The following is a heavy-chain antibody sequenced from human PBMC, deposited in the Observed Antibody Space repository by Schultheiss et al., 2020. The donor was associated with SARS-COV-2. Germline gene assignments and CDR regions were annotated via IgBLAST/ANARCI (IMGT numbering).Heavy chain of an antibody. Sequence: SETLSLTCTVSGGSISSYYWSWIRQPPGKGLEWIGYIYYSGSTNYNPSLKSRVTISVDTSKNQFSLKLSSVTAADTAVYYCARGYSSQYEGFDYWGQGTLVTVSS. V-gene: IGHV4-59*01. J-gene: IGHJ4*02. CDR2: IYYSGST. CDR3: ARGYSSQYEGFDY. D-gene: IGHD6-13*01. CDR1: GGSISSYY.